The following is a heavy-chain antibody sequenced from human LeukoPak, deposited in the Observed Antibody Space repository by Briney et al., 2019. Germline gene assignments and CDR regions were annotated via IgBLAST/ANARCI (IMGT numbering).Heavy chain of an antibody. CDR3: AKERRSVGRGAGIDY. CDR2: IRYDRRNQ. D-gene: IGHD1-26*01. J-gene: IGHJ4*02. Sequence: PGGSLRLSCAASGFTFSSYGMHWVRQAPGKGLEWVAFIRYDRRNQYYADSVKGRFTISRDNSKNTLYLQMNSLRAEDAAVYYCAKERRSVGRGAGIDYWGQGTLVTVSS. V-gene: IGHV3-30*02. CDR1: GFTFSSYG.